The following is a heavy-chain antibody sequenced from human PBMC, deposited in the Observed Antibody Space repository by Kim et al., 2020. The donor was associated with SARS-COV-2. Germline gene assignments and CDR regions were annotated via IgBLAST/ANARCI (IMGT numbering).Heavy chain of an antibody. Sequence: GGSLRLSCAASGFTFSSYEMNWVRQAPGKGLEWVSYISSSGSTINYADAVKDGFTISRDNAKKSLLQLMNRLRAEETAVYYCARDRPGLFVSSLLGYWG. V-gene: IGHV3-48*03. J-gene: IGHJ4*01. CDR2: ISSSGSTI. CDR3: ARDRPGLFVSSLLGY. CDR1: GFTFSSYE. D-gene: IGHD2-15*01.